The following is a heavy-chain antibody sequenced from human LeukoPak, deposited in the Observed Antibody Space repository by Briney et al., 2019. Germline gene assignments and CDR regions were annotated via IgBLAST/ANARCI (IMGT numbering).Heavy chain of an antibody. V-gene: IGHV3-64D*06. J-gene: IGHJ4*02. D-gene: IGHD6-13*01. CDR2: ISSNGGST. Sequence: GGSLRLSCSASGSTFSTHAMHWVRQAPGKGVEHVSGISSNGGSTYYADSVKGRFTISRDNSKNTLYLQMNSLRAEDTAVYYCVKEPYSSSWYYFDYWGQGTLVTVSS. CDR3: VKEPYSSSWYYFDY. CDR1: GSTFSTHA.